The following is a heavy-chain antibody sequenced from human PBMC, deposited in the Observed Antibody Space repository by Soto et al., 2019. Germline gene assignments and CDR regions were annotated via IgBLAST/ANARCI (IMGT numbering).Heavy chain of an antibody. D-gene: IGHD5-18*01. V-gene: IGHV3-30*18. CDR3: AKSEDTAFDY. CDR1: GFTFSAYN. Sequence: QVQLVESGGGLVQPGRSLRLSCAASGFTFSAYNMHWVRQAPGKGLEWLAVISYDGTNKYYGDSVKGRFTISRDNSRNTLFLQMNSLQPEDTAVYYCAKSEDTAFDYWGQGTLVTVSS. J-gene: IGHJ4*02. CDR2: ISYDGTNK.